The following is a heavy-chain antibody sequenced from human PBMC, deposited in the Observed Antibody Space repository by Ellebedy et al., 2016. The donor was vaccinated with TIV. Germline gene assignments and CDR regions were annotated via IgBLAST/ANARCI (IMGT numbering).Heavy chain of an antibody. CDR1: GYTFSSFG. CDR3: AKVGPFYDDTSGYMHY. Sequence: ASVKVSCKASGYTFSSFGITWVRQAPGQGLEWMGWISAFNGDTNYVQKLQGRVTLTTDTSMNTAYMELRSLRSEDTAVYYCAKVGPFYDDTSGYMHYWGQGTLVTVSS. CDR2: ISAFNGDT. V-gene: IGHV1-18*04. J-gene: IGHJ4*02. D-gene: IGHD3-22*01.